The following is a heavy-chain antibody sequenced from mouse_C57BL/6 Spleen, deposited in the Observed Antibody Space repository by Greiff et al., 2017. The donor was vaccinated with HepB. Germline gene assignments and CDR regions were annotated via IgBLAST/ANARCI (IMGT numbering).Heavy chain of an antibody. V-gene: IGHV5-17*01. CDR2: ISSGSSTI. CDR3: ARNYYYGSSYVLDY. Sequence: EVQVVESGGGLVKPGGSLKLSCAASGFTFSDYGMHWVRQAPEKGLEWVAYISSGSSTIYYADTVKGRFTISRDNAKNTLFLQMTSLRSEDTAMYYCARNYYYGSSYVLDYWGQGTTLTVSS. D-gene: IGHD1-1*01. CDR1: GFTFSDYG. J-gene: IGHJ2*01.